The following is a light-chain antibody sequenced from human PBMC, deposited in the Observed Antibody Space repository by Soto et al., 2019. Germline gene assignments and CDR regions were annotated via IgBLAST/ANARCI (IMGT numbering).Light chain of an antibody. V-gene: IGKV1-8*01. Sequence: AIRMTPSPSSLSASTGDRVTITCRASQGISSYLAWYQQKPGKAPKLLIYAASTLQSGVPSRFSGSGSGTDFTLTISCLQSEDFATYYCQQYYSYPPWTFGQGTKVDIK. CDR3: QQYYSYPPWT. CDR1: QGISSY. CDR2: AAS. J-gene: IGKJ1*01.